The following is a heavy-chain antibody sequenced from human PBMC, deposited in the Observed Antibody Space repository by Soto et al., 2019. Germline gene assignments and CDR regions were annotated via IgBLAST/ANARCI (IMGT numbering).Heavy chain of an antibody. Sequence: QVQLVQSGAEVKEPGSSVKVSCKASGGTFNNYAITWVRQAPGQGLEWMGGIIPMFGSTTYAQKFQGRVTIIADKSTNTAYMQMYGLRSEDTAVYYCASPVETAVVRPTGGFFDLWGRGTLVTVSS. CDR1: GGTFNNYA. CDR2: IIPMFGST. CDR3: ASPVETAVVRPTGGFFDL. D-gene: IGHD5-18*01. J-gene: IGHJ2*01. V-gene: IGHV1-69*06.